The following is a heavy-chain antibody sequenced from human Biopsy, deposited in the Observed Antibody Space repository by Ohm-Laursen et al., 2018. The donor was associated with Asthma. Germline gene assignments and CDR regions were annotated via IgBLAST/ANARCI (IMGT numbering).Heavy chain of an antibody. D-gene: IGHD1-1*01. CDR3: VRDGTDDAFDI. Sequence: SLRLSCTASGFTFSSYAIHWVRQAPGKGLAWVGVISKDASTQDYADSVKGRFTMARDNSKNTLDLQMNSLREEDTAVYYCVRDGTDDAFDIWGQGTVVSVSS. V-gene: IGHV3-30*06. CDR2: ISKDASTQ. CDR1: GFTFSSYA. J-gene: IGHJ3*02.